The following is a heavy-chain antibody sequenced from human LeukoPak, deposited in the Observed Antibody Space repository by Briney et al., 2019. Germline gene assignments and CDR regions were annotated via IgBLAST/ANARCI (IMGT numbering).Heavy chain of an antibody. Sequence: GESLKISCQASGYSFTNYWIGWVRQMPGKGLEWMGIIYPGDSDTKYSPSFQGQVTISADKSISTAYLQWSSLKASDTAMYYCARLLYYYDSSGYYYAPKAFDIWGQGTMVTVSS. CDR2: IYPGDSDT. D-gene: IGHD3-22*01. CDR1: GYSFTNYW. J-gene: IGHJ3*02. V-gene: IGHV5-51*01. CDR3: ARLLYYYDSSGYYYAPKAFDI.